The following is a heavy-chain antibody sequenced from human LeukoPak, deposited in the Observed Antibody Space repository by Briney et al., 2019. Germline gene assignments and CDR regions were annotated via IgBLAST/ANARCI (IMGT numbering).Heavy chain of an antibody. D-gene: IGHD3-22*01. V-gene: IGHV1-18*01. J-gene: IGHJ4*02. CDR1: GGTFSSYG. CDR2: ISAYNGNT. CDR3: ARGHYYDSSGYYGY. Sequence: GASVKVSCKASGGTFSSYGISWVRQAPGQGLEWMGWISAYNGNTNYAQKLQGRVTMTTDTSTSTAYMELRSLRSDDTAVYYCARGHYYDSSGYYGYWGQGTLVTVSS.